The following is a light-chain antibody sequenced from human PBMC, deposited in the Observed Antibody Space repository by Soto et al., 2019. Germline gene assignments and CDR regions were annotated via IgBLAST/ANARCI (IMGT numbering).Light chain of an antibody. V-gene: IGKV4-1*01. CDR1: QSVLYSPNNKNY. CDR3: QQYNNAPQT. CDR2: WAS. J-gene: IGKJ1*01. Sequence: DIVMTQSPDSLAVSLGERATINCKSSQSVLYSPNNKNYLAWYQQKPGQPPKLLVYWASTRESGVPDRFSGSGCETDFTLTINSLQAEDVAVYYCQQYNNAPQTFGQGTKVEIK.